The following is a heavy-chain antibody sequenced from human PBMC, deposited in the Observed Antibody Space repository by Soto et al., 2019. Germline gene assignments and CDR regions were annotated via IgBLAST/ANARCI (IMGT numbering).Heavy chain of an antibody. Sequence: DVQLVESGGGLVQPGRSLRLSCAASGFTFDDYAMHWVRQAPGKGLEWVSGISWNSGSIGYADSVKGRFTISRDNAKNSLYLQMNSLRAEDTALYYCAKDILWGNYGDCAAGTDVW. CDR1: GFTFDDYA. CDR2: ISWNSGSI. V-gene: IGHV3-9*01. D-gene: IGHD4-17*01. J-gene: IGHJ6*01. CDR3: AKDILWGNYGDCAAGTDV.